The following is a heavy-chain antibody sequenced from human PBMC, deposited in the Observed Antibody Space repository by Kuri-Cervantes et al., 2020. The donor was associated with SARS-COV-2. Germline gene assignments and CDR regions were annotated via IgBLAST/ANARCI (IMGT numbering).Heavy chain of an antibody. D-gene: IGHD3-10*02. J-gene: IGHJ4*02. V-gene: IGHV1-69*04. Sequence: SVKVSCKASGGTFSSYAISWVRQAPGQGLEWMGRIIPIFGIANYAQKFQGRVTITADKSTSTAYMELSSLRSEDTAVYYCARQLETTMLYYFDYRGQGTLVTVSS. CDR3: ARQLETTMLYYFDY. CDR1: GGTFSSYA. CDR2: IIPIFGIA.